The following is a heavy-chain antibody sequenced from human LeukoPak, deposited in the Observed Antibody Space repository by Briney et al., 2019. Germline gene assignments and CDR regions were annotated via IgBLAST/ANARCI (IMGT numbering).Heavy chain of an antibody. CDR3: ARGAYSSSWYEVYFDY. Sequence: GGSLRLSCAASGFTFSSYVMSWVRQAPGKGLEWVSGISGSGDSTYYADSVKGRFTISRDNSKNTLYLQMNSLRAEDTAVYYCARGAYSSSWYEVYFDYWGQGTLVTVSS. J-gene: IGHJ4*02. V-gene: IGHV3-23*01. CDR2: ISGSGDST. D-gene: IGHD6-13*01. CDR1: GFTFSSYV.